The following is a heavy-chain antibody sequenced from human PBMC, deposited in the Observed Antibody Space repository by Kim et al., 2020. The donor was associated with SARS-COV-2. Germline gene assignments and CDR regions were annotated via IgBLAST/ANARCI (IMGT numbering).Heavy chain of an antibody. D-gene: IGHD1-1*01. CDR2: IRSKANGYAT. Sequence: GGSLRLSCAASGFTFSGSALHWVRQASGKGLEWVGRIRSKANGYATAYAASMKGRFTISRDDSKNTAYLQMNSLKTEETAVYYCTSVAGTTLALWDAFDIRGPGKMVTVSS. J-gene: IGHJ3*02. V-gene: IGHV3-73*01. CDR1: GFTFSGSA. CDR3: TSVAGTTLALWDAFDI.